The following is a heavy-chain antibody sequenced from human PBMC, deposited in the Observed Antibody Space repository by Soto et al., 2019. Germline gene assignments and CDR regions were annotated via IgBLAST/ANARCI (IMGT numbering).Heavy chain of an antibody. CDR3: ARSDSSSWTVYYYGMDV. D-gene: IGHD6-13*01. J-gene: IGHJ6*02. CDR1: GGTFSSYA. V-gene: IGHV1-69*12. Sequence: QVQLVQSGAEVKKPGSSVKVSCKASGGTFSSYAISWVRQAPGQGLEWMGGIIPIFGTANYAQKFQGRVTITAEESTSTAYMELSSLRSEDTAVYYCARSDSSSWTVYYYGMDVWGQGTTVTVSS. CDR2: IIPIFGTA.